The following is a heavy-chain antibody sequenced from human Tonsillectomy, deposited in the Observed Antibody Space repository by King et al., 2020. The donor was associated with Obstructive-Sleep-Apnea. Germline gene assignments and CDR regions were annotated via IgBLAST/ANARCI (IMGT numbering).Heavy chain of an antibody. CDR3: ARDGYATVTPRYFDY. CDR1: GFTFSSYS. J-gene: IGHJ4*02. V-gene: IGHV3-48*04. Sequence: VQLVESGGGLVQPGGSLRLSCAASGFTFSSYSMNWVRQAPGKGLEWVSYISSSSSTIYYADSVKGRFTISRDNAKNSLYLQMNSLRAEDTAVYYCARDGYATVTPRYFDYWGQGTLVTVSS. D-gene: IGHD4-17*01. CDR2: ISSSSSTI.